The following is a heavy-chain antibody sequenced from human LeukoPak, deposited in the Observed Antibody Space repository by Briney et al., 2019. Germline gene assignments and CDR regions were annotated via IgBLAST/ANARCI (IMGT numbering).Heavy chain of an antibody. CDR1: GGSISSYY. J-gene: IGHJ5*02. CDR2: IYYSGST. D-gene: IGHD4-17*01. CDR3: ARNYGRFDP. Sequence: SETLSLTCTVSGGSISSYYWSWIRQPPGKGLEWIGYIYYSGSTNYNPSLKSRVTISVDTSKNQFSLKLSSVTAADTAVYYCARNYGRFDPWGQGTLVTVSS. V-gene: IGHV4-59*12.